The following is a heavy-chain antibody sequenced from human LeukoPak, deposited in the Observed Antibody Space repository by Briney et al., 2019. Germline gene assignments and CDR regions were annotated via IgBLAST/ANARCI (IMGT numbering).Heavy chain of an antibody. D-gene: IGHD3-10*01. CDR2: IYTSGST. V-gene: IGHV4-4*07. Sequence: PSETLSLTCTVSGGSISSYYWSWIRQPAGKGLEWIGRIYTSGSTNYNPSLKSRVTISVDTSKNQFSLNLTSVTAADTAVYYCARHKSPLPLHWGQGTLVTVSS. J-gene: IGHJ4*02. CDR3: ARHKSPLPLH. CDR1: GGSISSYY.